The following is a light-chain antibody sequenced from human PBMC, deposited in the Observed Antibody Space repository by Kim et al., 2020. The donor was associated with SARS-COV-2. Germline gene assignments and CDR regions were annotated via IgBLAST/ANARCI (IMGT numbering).Light chain of an antibody. CDR1: KLGDKY. CDR2: QDI. V-gene: IGLV3-1*01. CDR3: QAWDSRIVV. Sequence: SYELTQPPSVSVSPGQTASITCSGDKLGDKYASWYQQKPGQSPVLVIYQDIKRPSGIPERFSGSNSGNTATLTISGTQAMDEADYYCQAWDSRIVVFGGGTQLTVL. J-gene: IGLJ2*01.